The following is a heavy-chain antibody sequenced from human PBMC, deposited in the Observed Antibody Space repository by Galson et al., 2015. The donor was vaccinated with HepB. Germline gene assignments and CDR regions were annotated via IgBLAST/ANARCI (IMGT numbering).Heavy chain of an antibody. CDR3: ARNPYSGSSYRRSQYYGMDV. CDR1: GYTFTNYY. CDR2: INPSGGST. Sequence: SVKVSCKASGYTFTNYYMHWVRQAPGQGLEWMGVINPSGGSTTHAQKFQGRVIMTRDTSTSTVYMELRSLRSEDAAVYYCARNPYSGSSYRRSQYYGMDVWGHGTQVSVS. V-gene: IGHV1-46*01. J-gene: IGHJ6*02. D-gene: IGHD1-26*01.